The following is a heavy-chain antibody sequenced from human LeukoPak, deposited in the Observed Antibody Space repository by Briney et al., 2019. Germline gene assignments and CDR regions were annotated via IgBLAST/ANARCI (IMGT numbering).Heavy chain of an antibody. V-gene: IGHV4-31*11. CDR2: IYYSGSA. CDR1: GGSISSADFY. J-gene: IGHJ4*02. CDR3: ARGSDFFDY. Sequence: KSSETLSLTCAVSGGSISSADFYWSWIRQHPGKGLGWIGFIYYSGSAYYNPSLKSRVSISIDTSKDQFSLTLNSVTAADTAVYYCARGSDFFDYWGQGTLVTVSS.